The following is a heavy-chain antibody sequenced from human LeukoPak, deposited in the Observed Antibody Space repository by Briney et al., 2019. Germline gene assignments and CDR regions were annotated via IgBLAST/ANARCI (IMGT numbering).Heavy chain of an antibody. CDR3: ARDRHPRYQYSSSWYEKKVLFKYYYYGMDV. CDR1: GGSFSGYY. V-gene: IGHV4-34*01. J-gene: IGHJ6*02. CDR2: INHSGST. Sequence: PSETLSLTCAVYGGSFSGYYWSWIRQPPGKGLEWIGEINHSGSTIYNPSLKSRVTISVDTSKNQFSLKLSSVTAADTAVYYCARDRHPRYQYSSSWYEKKVLFKYYYYGMDVWGQGTTVTVSS. D-gene: IGHD6-13*01.